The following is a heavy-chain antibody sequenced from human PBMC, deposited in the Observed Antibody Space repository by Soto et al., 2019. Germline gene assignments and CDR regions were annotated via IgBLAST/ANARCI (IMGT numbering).Heavy chain of an antibody. CDR2: INHSGST. CDR1: GGSFSGYY. J-gene: IGHJ4*02. CDR3: ASLRWKSGHFDY. D-gene: IGHD1-1*01. Sequence: QVQLQQWGAGLLKPSETLSLTCAAYGGSFSGYYWSWIRQPPGRGLEWIGEINHSGSTDYNPSLKSRVAISVDTFKNQFSLKLSSVTAADTAVYYCASLRWKSGHFDYWGQGTLVTVSS. V-gene: IGHV4-34*01.